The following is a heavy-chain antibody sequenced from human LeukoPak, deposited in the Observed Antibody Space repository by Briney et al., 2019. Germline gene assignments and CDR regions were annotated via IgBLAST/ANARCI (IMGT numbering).Heavy chain of an antibody. Sequence: SETLSLTCTVSGDPIRSSYWSWIRQPPGKGLEWIGYIYYTGTTTYNPSLKSRVTISVATSKNQFSLNLSSVTAADTAVYYCARRGGLNRGYWYFDLWGRGTLVTVSS. D-gene: IGHD3-16*01. CDR3: ARRGGLNRGYWYFDL. CDR1: GDPIRSSY. J-gene: IGHJ2*01. V-gene: IGHV4-59*01. CDR2: IYYTGTT.